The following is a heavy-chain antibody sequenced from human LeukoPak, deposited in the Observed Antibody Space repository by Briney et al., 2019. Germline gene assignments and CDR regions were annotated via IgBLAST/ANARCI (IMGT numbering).Heavy chain of an antibody. J-gene: IGHJ4*02. Sequence: SETLSLTCAVYGGSFSGYYWSWIRQPPRKGLEWIGEINHSGSTNYNPSLKSRVTISVDTSKNQFSLKLSSVTAADTAVYYCARRGYSYGYLLVWGQGTLVTVSS. CDR1: GGSFSGYY. CDR2: INHSGST. CDR3: ARRGYSYGYLLV. D-gene: IGHD5-18*01. V-gene: IGHV4-34*01.